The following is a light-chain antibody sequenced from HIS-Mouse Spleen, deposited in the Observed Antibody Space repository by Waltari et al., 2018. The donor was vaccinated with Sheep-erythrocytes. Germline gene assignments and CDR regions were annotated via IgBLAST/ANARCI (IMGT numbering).Light chain of an antibody. V-gene: IGKV4-1*01. CDR2: WAS. CDR1: QSVLYSSNNKNY. Sequence: DIVMTQSPDSLAVSLGERATINCKSSQSVLYSSNNKNYLAWYQQKPGQPPKLLMYWASTRESGVPDRFSGSGSGTDFTLTISSLQAEDVAVYYCQQYYSTLTFGGGTK. CDR3: QQYYSTLT. J-gene: IGKJ4*01.